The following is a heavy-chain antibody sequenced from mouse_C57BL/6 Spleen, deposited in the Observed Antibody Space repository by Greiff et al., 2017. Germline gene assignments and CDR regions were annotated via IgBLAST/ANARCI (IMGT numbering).Heavy chain of an antibody. CDR2: IYPGDGDT. CDR1: GYAFSSSW. D-gene: IGHD2-1*01. Sequence: VQLQQSGPELVKPGASVKISCKASGYAFSSSWLNWVKQRPGKGLEWIGRIYPGDGDTNYNGKFKGKATLTADNSSSTAYMQLSSLTSEDSAVYFWARSGGNYGHWYFDVWGTGTTVTVSS. V-gene: IGHV1-82*01. J-gene: IGHJ1*03. CDR3: ARSGGNYGHWYFDV.